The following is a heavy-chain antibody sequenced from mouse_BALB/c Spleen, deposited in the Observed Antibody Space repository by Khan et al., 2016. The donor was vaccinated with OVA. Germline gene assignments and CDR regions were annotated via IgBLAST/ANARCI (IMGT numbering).Heavy chain of an antibody. CDR2: INTYTGEP. J-gene: IGHJ4*01. CDR3: ARPPFFSYVMVY. V-gene: IGHV9-3-1*01. Sequence: QVQLKQSGPELKKPGETVKISCKASGYTFKNHGMNWVKQAPGKGLKWMGWINTYTGEPTYVEDFKGRFAFSLETSASTDYLQINNLKNEDTATYFCARPPFFSYVMVYWGQGTSVTVSS. CDR1: GYTFKNHG.